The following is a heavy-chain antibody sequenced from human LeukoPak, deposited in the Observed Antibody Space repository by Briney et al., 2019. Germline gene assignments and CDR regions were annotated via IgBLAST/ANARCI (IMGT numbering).Heavy chain of an antibody. CDR3: ARDREAAGQKLTDY. D-gene: IGHD6-13*01. CDR2: ISVYNGNT. V-gene: IGHV1-18*01. CDR1: GYTFTSYG. Sequence: ASVKVSCKASGYTFTSYGITWVRQAPGQGLEWMGWISVYNGNTNYAQKLQGRVTMTTDTSTSKAYMELRSLRSDDTDIYYCARDREAAGQKLTDYWGQGTLVTVSS. J-gene: IGHJ4*02.